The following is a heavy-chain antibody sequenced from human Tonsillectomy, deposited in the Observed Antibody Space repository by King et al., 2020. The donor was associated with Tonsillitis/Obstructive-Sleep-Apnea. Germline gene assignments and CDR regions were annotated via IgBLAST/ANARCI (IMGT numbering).Heavy chain of an antibody. V-gene: IGHV4-31*03. Sequence: LQLQESGPGLVKPSQTLSLTCTVSGGSISSGGYYWSWIRQHPGKGLEWIGYIYYSGSTYYNPSLKSRVTISEDTSKNQFSLKLSSVTAADTAVYYCAGGGGGDHDFDHWGQGTLVTVSS. D-gene: IGHD3-16*01. J-gene: IGHJ4*02. CDR1: GGSISSGGYY. CDR2: IYYSGST. CDR3: AGGGGGDHDFDH.